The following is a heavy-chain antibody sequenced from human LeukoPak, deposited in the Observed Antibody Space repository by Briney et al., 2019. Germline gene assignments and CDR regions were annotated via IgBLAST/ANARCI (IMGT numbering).Heavy chain of an antibody. V-gene: IGHV3-30*02. CDR2: IRYDGSKK. D-gene: IGHD5-18*01. J-gene: IGHJ6*03. CDR3: ARDGDTTMVGGYHYYMDV. CDR1: GFTFSSYG. Sequence: GGSLKLCCAASGFTFSSYGMHWVRQAPGKGLEWVAFIRYDGSKKYYADSAKGRFTIYRDNAKHSLYLQMNSLRAGDTAVYYCARDGDTTMVGGYHYYMDVWGKGTTVTVSS.